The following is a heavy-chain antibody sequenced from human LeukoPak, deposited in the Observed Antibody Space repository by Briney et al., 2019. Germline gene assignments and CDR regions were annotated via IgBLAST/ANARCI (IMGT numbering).Heavy chain of an antibody. CDR2: VYYSGNT. D-gene: IGHD2-21*02. CDR3: ARHGPVVTATDAFDL. J-gene: IGHJ3*01. CDR1: GGFINSGYYY. V-gene: IGHV4-39*01. Sequence: SETLSLTCTVSGGFINSGYYYWAWIRQPPGKGLEWIGSVYYSGNTYYNPSLESRVTITVDTSNKQFYLRLSSVTAADTAVYYCARHGPVVTATDAFDLWGQGTMVTVSS.